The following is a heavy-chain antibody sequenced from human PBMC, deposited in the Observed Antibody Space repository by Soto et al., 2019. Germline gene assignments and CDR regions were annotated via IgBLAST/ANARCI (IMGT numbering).Heavy chain of an antibody. CDR3: AGDTYGMDV. V-gene: IGHV4-59*01. Sequence: QVHFQESGPGLVKPSETLSLTCTVSGGSINNYYCNWVRQPPGKGLEWIGTIHYSGTTHHNPSPQTPTTSSADRAKNPFSPKLHSVTAADTAVYYCAGDTYGMDVWGQGTTVTVSS. J-gene: IGHJ6*02. CDR2: IHYSGTT. CDR1: GGSINNYY.